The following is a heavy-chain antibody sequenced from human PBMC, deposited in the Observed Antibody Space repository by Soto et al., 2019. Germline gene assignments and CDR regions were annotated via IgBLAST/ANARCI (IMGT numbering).Heavy chain of an antibody. V-gene: IGHV4-31*03. CDR2: IYYSGST. Sequence: QVQLQESGPGLVKPSQTLSLTCTVSGGSISSGGYYWSWIRQHPGKGLEWIGYIYYSGSTYYNPSLKSRVTISVDTSKNQFSLKLSSVTAADTAVYYCARGDMVRGVTQFDSWGQGTLVTVSS. CDR3: ARGDMVRGVTQFDS. D-gene: IGHD3-10*01. CDR1: GGSISSGGYY. J-gene: IGHJ4*02.